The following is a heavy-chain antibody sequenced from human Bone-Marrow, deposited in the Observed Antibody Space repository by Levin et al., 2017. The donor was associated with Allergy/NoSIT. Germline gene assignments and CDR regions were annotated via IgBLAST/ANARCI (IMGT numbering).Heavy chain of an antibody. CDR2: IYYSGAT. D-gene: IGHD2-2*01. CDR3: AGDGVGGVLEIPTSMPVFWFDP. Sequence: SETLSLTCTVSGDSITSGRFYWSWIRQLPGKGLEWIGHIYYSGATIHNPSLKSRVSMSLDTSKNQFSLRLSSVTAAGPAVYYCAGDGVGGVLEIPTSMPVFWFDPWGQGTQVTVSS. J-gene: IGHJ5*02. V-gene: IGHV4-31*03. CDR1: GDSITSGRFY.